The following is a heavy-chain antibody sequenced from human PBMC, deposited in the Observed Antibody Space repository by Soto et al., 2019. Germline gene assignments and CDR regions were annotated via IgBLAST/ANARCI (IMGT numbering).Heavy chain of an antibody. CDR3: ANEIRPNDY. CDR2: ISISGGNT. CDR1: GLPFSSHA. D-gene: IGHD4-17*01. V-gene: IGHV3-23*01. J-gene: IGHJ4*02. Sequence: EVQLLEFGGGLVQPGGSLRLSCAASGLPFSSHAMSWVRQAPGKGLEWVSSISISGGNTYYADSVRGRFTISRDNSKNTLYLHMNSLTAEDTAIYYCANEIRPNDYWGQGTLVTVSS.